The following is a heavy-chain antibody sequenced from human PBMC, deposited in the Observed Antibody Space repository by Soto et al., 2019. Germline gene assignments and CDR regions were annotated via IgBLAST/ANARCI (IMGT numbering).Heavy chain of an antibody. CDR1: GYTFTSYG. V-gene: IGHV1-18*01. CDR2: ISAYNGNT. J-gene: IGHJ4*02. Sequence: ASVKVSCKASGYTFTSYGISWVRQAPGQGLEWMGWISAYNGNTNYAQKLQGRVTMTTDTSTSTAYMELRSLRSDDTAVYYCARDGGYYDSSGYRPFDYWGQGTLITVSS. D-gene: IGHD3-22*01. CDR3: ARDGGYYDSSGYRPFDY.